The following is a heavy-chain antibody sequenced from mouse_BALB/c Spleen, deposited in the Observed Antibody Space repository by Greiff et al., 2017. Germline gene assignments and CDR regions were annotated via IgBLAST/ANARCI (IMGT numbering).Heavy chain of an antibody. D-gene: IGHD2-14*01. J-gene: IGHJ4*01. V-gene: IGHV1-4*02. Sequence: VQLQQSAAELARPGASVKMSCKASGYTFTSYTMHWVKQRPGQGLEWIGYINPSSGYTEYNQKFKDKTTLTADKSSSTAYMQLSSLTSEDSAVYYCARRDRYENYYAMDYWGQGTSVTVSS. CDR3: ARRDRYENYYAMDY. CDR2: INPSSGYT. CDR1: GYTFTSYT.